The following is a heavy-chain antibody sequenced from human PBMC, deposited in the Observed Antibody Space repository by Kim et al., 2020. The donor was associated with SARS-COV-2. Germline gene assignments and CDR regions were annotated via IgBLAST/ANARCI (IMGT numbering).Heavy chain of an antibody. Sequence: ERSKFYAGSVKGRFTISRDNSKNVLFLQMDSVRGEDTAVYYCAKDSDAFDIWGQGTMVTVS. J-gene: IGHJ3*02. CDR3: AKDSDAFDI. V-gene: IGHV3-30*02. CDR2: ERSK.